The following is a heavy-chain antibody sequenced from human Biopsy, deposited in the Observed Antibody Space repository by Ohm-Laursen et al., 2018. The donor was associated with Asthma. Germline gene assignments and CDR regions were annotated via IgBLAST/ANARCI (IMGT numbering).Heavy chain of an antibody. D-gene: IGHD2-21*01. CDR2: ISYDGNHK. J-gene: IGHJ4*02. Sequence: LSLTCATSGFMFRSFGMHWVRQAPGKGLEWVAVISYDGNHKFYEDSVKGRFTISRDNSKNTLYLQMNSLRAKDTAVYYCAKDERAYYGSDSKYMQPVPLGDWGQGTLVIVSA. CDR3: AKDERAYYGSDSKYMQPVPLGD. CDR1: GFMFRSFG. V-gene: IGHV3-30*18.